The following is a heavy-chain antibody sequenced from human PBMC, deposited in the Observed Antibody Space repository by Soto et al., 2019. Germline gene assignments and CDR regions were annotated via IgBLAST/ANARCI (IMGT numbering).Heavy chain of an antibody. CDR2: ITPFNGNT. V-gene: IGHV1-45*02. CDR1: GYTFTYRY. D-gene: IGHD2-2*02. J-gene: IGHJ3*02. Sequence: QMQLVQSGAEVKKTGSSVKVSCKASGYTFTYRYLHWVRQAPGQALEWMGWITPFNGNTNYAQKFQDRVTITRDRSMSTAYMELSSLRSEDTAMYYRASSRREDCSSTSCYKAFDIWGQGTMVTVSS. CDR3: ASSRREDCSSTSCYKAFDI.